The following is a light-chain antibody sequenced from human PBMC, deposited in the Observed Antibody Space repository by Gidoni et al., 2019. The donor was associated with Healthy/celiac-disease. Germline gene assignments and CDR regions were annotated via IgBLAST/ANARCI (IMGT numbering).Light chain of an antibody. CDR3: QSYDSSNVV. Sequence: NFMLTQPHSVSESPGQTVTISCTGSSGSIASNYVKWYQQRPGSAPTTVIYEDNQRPSGVPDRFSGSIDSSSSSASLTISGLKTEDEADYYCQSYDSSNVVFGGGTKLTVL. V-gene: IGLV6-57*02. CDR1: SGSIASNY. J-gene: IGLJ2*01. CDR2: EDN.